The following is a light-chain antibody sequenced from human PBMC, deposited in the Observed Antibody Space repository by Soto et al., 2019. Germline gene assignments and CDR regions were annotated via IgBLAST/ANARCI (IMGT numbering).Light chain of an antibody. V-gene: IGLV1-44*01. J-gene: IGLJ2*01. CDR2: SNN. CDR1: SSNIGSNT. Sequence: QSVLTQPPSASGTPGQRVTISCSGSSSNIGSNTVNSYQQLPGTAPKLLIYSNNQRPSGVPDRFSGSKSGNSASLAISGLQSEDEADYYCAAWDDSLNGVVFGGGTKLTVL. CDR3: AAWDDSLNGVV.